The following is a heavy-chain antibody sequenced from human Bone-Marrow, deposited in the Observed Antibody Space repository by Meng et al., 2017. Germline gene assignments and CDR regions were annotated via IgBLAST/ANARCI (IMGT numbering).Heavy chain of an antibody. CDR3: AASSGWYRIDS. J-gene: IGHJ4*02. CDR2: FHHSGTT. D-gene: IGHD6-19*01. Sequence: QVRRQESGPGLVKPSGTLSLTCGVSGASVSSGYWWTWVRQPPGKGLEWIGEFHHSGTTNYNPSLRSRVTISVDTSKNQFSLRLTSVTAADTAVYYCAASSGWYRIDSWGQGTLVTVSS. CDR1: GASVSSGYW. V-gene: IGHV4-4*02.